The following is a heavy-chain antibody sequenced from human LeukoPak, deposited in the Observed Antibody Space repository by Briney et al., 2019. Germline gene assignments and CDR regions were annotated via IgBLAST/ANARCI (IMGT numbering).Heavy chain of an antibody. CDR2: ISGSGDST. J-gene: IGHJ4*02. Sequence: PGGSLRLSYVDSAFTFSICAMSWVRQARGKGLEWLSSISGSGDSTIYGDSVEGRFTLSRDNSKNTLYLQMNSLRAEDTAVYYCAKVPIFGVVTHYFDCWGQGTLVTVSS. D-gene: IGHD3-3*01. V-gene: IGHV3-23*01. CDR3: AKVPIFGVVTHYFDC. CDR1: AFTFSICA.